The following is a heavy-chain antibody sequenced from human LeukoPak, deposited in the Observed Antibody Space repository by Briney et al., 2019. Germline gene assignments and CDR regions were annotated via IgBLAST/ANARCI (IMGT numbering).Heavy chain of an antibody. Sequence: PGGSLRLSCAASGFTFSSSAMSWVRQAPGKGLEWVSNISGSCSGGSTYYADSVKGRFTISRDNSKNTLYLQMNSLRAEDTAVYYCAKSGYNRFDYWGQGTLVTVSS. CDR2: ISGSCSGGST. D-gene: IGHD5-24*01. V-gene: IGHV3-23*01. CDR1: GFTFSSSA. CDR3: AKSGYNRFDY. J-gene: IGHJ4*02.